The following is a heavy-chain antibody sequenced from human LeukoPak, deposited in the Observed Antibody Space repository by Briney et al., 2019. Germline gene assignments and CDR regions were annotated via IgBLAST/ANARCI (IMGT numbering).Heavy chain of an antibody. J-gene: IGHJ5*02. CDR1: GFTFSSYE. Sequence: GGSLRLSCAASGFTFSSYEMNWVRQAPGKGLEWVSYISSSGSTIYYADSVKGRFTISRDNAKNSLYLQMNSLRAEDTAVYYCAGARLRCPNWFDPWGQGTLVTVSS. D-gene: IGHD4-17*01. CDR3: AGARLRCPNWFDP. V-gene: IGHV3-48*03. CDR2: ISSSGSTI.